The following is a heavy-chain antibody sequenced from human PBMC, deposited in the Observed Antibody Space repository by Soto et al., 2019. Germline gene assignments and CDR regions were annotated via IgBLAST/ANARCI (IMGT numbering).Heavy chain of an antibody. J-gene: IGHJ4*02. Sequence: QVQLQQWGAGLLKPSETLSLTCAVYGGSFSGYYWSWIRQPPGKGLEWIGEINHSGSTNYNPSLKSRVTISVDTSKNQFSLKLSSVTAADTAVYHCARGSGREGPVYYFDYWGQGTLVTVSS. D-gene: IGHD2-15*01. CDR3: ARGSGREGPVYYFDY. CDR1: GGSFSGYY. CDR2: INHSGST. V-gene: IGHV4-34*01.